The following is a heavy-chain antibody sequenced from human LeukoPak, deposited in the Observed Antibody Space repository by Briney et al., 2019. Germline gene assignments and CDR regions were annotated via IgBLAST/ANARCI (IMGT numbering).Heavy chain of an antibody. V-gene: IGHV4-38-2*01. CDR1: GYSISSGYY. CDR2: IYHSGTT. Sequence: SETLSLTCAVSGYSISSGYYWGWIRQPPGKGLEWMGSIYHSGTTYYNPSLKSRVTISVDTSRNQFSLKLSSVTAADTAVYYCARRYSYGVDYWGQGTLVTVSS. CDR3: ARRYSYGVDY. J-gene: IGHJ4*02. D-gene: IGHD5-18*01.